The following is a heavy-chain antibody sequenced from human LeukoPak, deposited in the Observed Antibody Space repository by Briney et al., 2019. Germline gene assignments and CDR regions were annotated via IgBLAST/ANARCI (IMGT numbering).Heavy chain of an antibody. Sequence: GGSLRLSCAASGFTVSSNYMSWVRQAPGKGLEWVSVIYSGGSTYYADSVKGRFTISRDNSKSTLYLQMNSLRAEDTAVYYCARANWGHPMYYFDYWGQGTLVTVSS. CDR1: GFTVSSNY. J-gene: IGHJ4*02. V-gene: IGHV3-66*01. D-gene: IGHD7-27*01. CDR3: ARANWGHPMYYFDY. CDR2: IYSGGST.